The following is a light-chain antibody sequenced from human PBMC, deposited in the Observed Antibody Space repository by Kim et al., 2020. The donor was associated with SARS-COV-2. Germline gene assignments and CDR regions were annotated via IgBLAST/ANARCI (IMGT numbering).Light chain of an antibody. CDR3: QQYYSTPPS. CDR1: QTVLYNSNNKNY. V-gene: IGKV4-1*01. CDR2: WAS. J-gene: IGKJ2*03. Sequence: SATLNCKSSQTVLYNSNNKNYLAWYQQKPGQAPKLLIYWASIRESGVSDRFSGSGSETDFTLTISSLQAEGVAVYYCQQYYSTPPSFGQGTKLEIK.